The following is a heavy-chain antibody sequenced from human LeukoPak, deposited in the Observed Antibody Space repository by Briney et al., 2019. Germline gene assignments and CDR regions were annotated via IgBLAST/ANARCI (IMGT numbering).Heavy chain of an antibody. CDR1: GGSISSGGDY. D-gene: IGHD2-2*01. CDR2: IYYSGNT. Sequence: SQTLSLTCTVSGGSISSGGDYWSWIRQHPGKGLEWIGYIYYSGNTYYNPSLKSRVTISVDTSKNQFSLKLRSVTAADTAVYYCARVSAPAALYPFDSWGQGTLVTVSS. J-gene: IGHJ4*02. CDR3: ARVSAPAALYPFDS. V-gene: IGHV4-31*03.